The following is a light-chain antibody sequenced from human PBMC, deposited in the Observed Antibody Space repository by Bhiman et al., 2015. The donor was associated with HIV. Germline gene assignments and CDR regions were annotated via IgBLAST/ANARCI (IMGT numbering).Light chain of an antibody. Sequence: QSVLTQPPSVSEVPRQRVTISCSGSSSNIGTHYVSWYQQLPGTAPKLLIYDNNKRPSGIPDRFSGSKSGTSATLGITGLQTGDEADYYCGTWDSSLSAWVFGGGTKLTVL. V-gene: IGLV1-51*01. CDR2: DNN. CDR3: GTWDSSLSAWV. CDR1: SSNIGTHY. J-gene: IGLJ3*02.